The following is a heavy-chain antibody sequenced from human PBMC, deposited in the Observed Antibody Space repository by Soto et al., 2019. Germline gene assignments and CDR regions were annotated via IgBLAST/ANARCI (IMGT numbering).Heavy chain of an antibody. D-gene: IGHD6-19*01. CDR3: AKEGHTSGRCGCFNI. V-gene: IGHV3-30*18. Sequence: QVQVVESGGGVVQPGRSLRLSFEASGLTLSSSVMLWFGQAPGKRRKWLSVISVDGRNDLHAGAVKGRFTISRDISKNMVYLQMNDLRPDDTAMYFCAKEGHTSGRCGCFNIWGQGTMVTVSS. J-gene: IGHJ3*02. CDR2: ISVDGRND. CDR1: GLTLSSSV.